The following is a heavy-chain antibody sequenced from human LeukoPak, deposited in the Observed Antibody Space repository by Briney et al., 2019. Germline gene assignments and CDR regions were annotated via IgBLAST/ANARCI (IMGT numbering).Heavy chain of an antibody. J-gene: IGHJ6*03. V-gene: IGHV1-69*05. CDR1: GGTFSSYA. Sequence: ASVKVSCKASGGTFSSYAISWVRQAPGQGLEWMGGIIPIFGTANYAQKFQGRVTITTDESTSTAYMELSSLRSEDTAVYYCARGYCSGGSCLPTPYYYYYMDVWGKGTTVTVSS. CDR2: IIPIFGTA. CDR3: ARGYCSGGSCLPTPYYYYYMDV. D-gene: IGHD2-15*01.